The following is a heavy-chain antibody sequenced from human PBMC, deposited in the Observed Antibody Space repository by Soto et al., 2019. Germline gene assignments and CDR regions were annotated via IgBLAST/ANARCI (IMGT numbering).Heavy chain of an antibody. CDR2: IIPIFGTA. D-gene: IGHD3-10*01. CDR1: GGTFSSYA. V-gene: IGHV1-69*06. Sequence: SVKVSCKASGGTFSSYAISWVRQAPGQGLEWMGGIIPIFGTANYAQKFQGRVTITADKSTSTAYMELSSLRSEDTAVYYCATSPKGYYGSGSYPLDPWGQGTLVTVSS. CDR3: ATSPKGYYGSGSYPLDP. J-gene: IGHJ5*02.